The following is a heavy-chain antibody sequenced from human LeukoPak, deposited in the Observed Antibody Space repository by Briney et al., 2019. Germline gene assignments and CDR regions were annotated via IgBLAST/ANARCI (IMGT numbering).Heavy chain of an antibody. CDR3: TTERSLEWPKDSIHFDY. D-gene: IGHD3-3*01. CDR2: IKSKTDGGTT. V-gene: IGHV3-15*01. Sequence: GGSLRLSCAASGFTFSNAWIRWGRQAPGKGLEWVGRIKSKTDGGTTDYDAHVKSRFTTSRDDSKNTLYLQMHRMKTEDTAVYYCTTERSLEWPKDSIHFDYWGQGNLVTVSS. CDR1: GFTFSNAW. J-gene: IGHJ4*02.